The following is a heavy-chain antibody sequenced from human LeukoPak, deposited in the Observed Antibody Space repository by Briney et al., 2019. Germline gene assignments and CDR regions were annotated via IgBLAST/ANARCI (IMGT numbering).Heavy chain of an antibody. CDR2: IYPGDSDT. CDR3: ARPNYYDSSGFYYMDV. D-gene: IGHD3-22*01. V-gene: IGHV5-51*01. J-gene: IGHJ6*03. CDR1: GYSFTSYW. Sequence: GESLKISCKGSGYSFTSYWIGWVRQMPGKGLEWMGIIYPGDSDTRYSPSLQGQVTISADKSISTAYLQWSSLKASDTAMYYCARPNYYDSSGFYYMDVWGKGTTVTVSS.